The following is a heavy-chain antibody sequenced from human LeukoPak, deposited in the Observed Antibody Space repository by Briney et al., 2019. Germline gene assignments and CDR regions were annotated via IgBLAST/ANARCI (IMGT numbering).Heavy chain of an antibody. Sequence: PSETLSLTCTVSGGSISSSSYYWSWIRQPPGKGLEWIGEINHSGSTNYNPSLKSRVTISVDTSKNQFSLKLSSVTAADTAVYYCARITDRTIFGEIMHGFDIWGQGTPVTVSS. CDR2: INHSGST. V-gene: IGHV4-39*01. CDR3: ARITDRTIFGEIMHGFDI. J-gene: IGHJ3*02. D-gene: IGHD3-3*01. CDR1: GGSISSSSYY.